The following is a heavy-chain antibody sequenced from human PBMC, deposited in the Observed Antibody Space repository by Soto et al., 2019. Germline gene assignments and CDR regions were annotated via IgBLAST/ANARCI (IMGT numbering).Heavy chain of an antibody. CDR2: IYYSGST. CDR3: AREVFCSSPSCEGSYFDY. D-gene: IGHD2-2*01. V-gene: IGHV4-59*01. CDR1: GASISSYY. J-gene: IGHJ4*02. Sequence: QVQLQESGPGLVKPSETLSLTCTVSGASISSYYWSWIRQPPVKGLEWIGDIYYSGSTNYNPSLKSRVTISVDTSKTQFSLKVSSVTAADTAVYYCAREVFCSSPSCEGSYFDYWGQGTLGTVSS.